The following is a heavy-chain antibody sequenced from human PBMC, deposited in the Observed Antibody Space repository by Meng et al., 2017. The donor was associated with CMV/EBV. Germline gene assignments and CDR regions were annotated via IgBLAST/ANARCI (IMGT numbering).Heavy chain of an antibody. J-gene: IGHJ5*02. V-gene: IGHV2-5*02. CDR2: IYWDDDK. CDR3: AHKGRRMAAAGINWFDP. Sequence: TLRESGPTIVKPPQTPTLTCTFSGFHLSTSGVGVGWISQPPGKALEWLALIYWDDDKRYSPSLKSRLTITKDTSKNQVVLTMTNMDPVDTATYYCAHKGRRMAAAGINWFDPWGQGTLVTVSS. D-gene: IGHD6-13*01. CDR1: GFHLSTSGVG.